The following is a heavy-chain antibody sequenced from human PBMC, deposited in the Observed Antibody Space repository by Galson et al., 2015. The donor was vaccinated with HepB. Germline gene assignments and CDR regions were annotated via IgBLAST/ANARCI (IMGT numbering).Heavy chain of an antibody. Sequence: SLRLSCAASGLTFSNYGMHWVRQAPGKGLEWVAVISSDGSNKYYADSVKGRFTVSRDNFKNTLFLQMNSLRAEDTALYYCAKAKTITMIRGVQRAFDMWGQGTMVTVSS. V-gene: IGHV3-30*18. D-gene: IGHD3-10*01. J-gene: IGHJ3*02. CDR1: GLTFSNYG. CDR2: ISSDGSNK. CDR3: AKAKTITMIRGVQRAFDM.